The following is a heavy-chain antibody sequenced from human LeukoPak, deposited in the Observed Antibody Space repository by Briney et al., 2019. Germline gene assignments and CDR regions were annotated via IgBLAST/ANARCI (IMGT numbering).Heavy chain of an antibody. V-gene: IGHV4-59*08. Sequence: SETLSLTCTVSGGTISSYYRSWVRQAPGKGLEWVGNIYYSGSTKYNPSPNSRVTLSVDTTKNQFSRKLSPVTAADTPVDYCAGLGPEGDLFYPWGQGTLVTVSS. CDR3: AGLGPEGDLFYP. CDR2: IYYSGST. J-gene: IGHJ5*02. D-gene: IGHD3-16*01. CDR1: GGTISSYY.